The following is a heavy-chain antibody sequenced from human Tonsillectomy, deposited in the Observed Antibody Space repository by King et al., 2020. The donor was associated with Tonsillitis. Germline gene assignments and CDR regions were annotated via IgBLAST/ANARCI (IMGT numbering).Heavy chain of an antibody. CDR3: ARAQGSGNYYPFDY. Sequence: QLQESGPGLVKPSETLSLTCTVSGGSISSSIYYWGWIRQPPGKGLEWIGSIYYSGSTYYNPSLKSRVTISVDTSKNQFPLKLSSVTAADTAVYYCARAQGSGNYYPFDYWGQGTLVTVSS. D-gene: IGHD3-10*01. CDR2: IYYSGST. J-gene: IGHJ4*02. CDR1: GGSISSSIYY. V-gene: IGHV4-39*01.